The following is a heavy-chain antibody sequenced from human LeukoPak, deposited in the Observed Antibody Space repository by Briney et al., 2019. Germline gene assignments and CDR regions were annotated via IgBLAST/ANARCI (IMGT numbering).Heavy chain of an antibody. CDR2: INQDGSEK. J-gene: IGHJ4*02. CDR1: GFTVSSNY. Sequence: PGGSLRLSCAASGFTVSSNYMSWVRQAPGKGLEWVANINQDGSEKYYVDSVKGRFTISRDNAKNSLYLQMNSLRAEDTAVYYCAGGVNYFDYWGQGTLVTVSS. D-gene: IGHD4-23*01. CDR3: AGGVNYFDY. V-gene: IGHV3-7*04.